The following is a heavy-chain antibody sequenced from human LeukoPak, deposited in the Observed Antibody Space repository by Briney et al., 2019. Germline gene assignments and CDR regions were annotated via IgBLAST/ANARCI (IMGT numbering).Heavy chain of an antibody. CDR1: GGSISSSSYY. Sequence: KPSETLSLTCTVSGGSISSSSYYWGWIRQPPGKGLEWIGCIYYSGSTYYNPSLKSRVTISVDTSKHQFSVKLSSVPAADTAVYYCARSGRWLQLSGAFDIWGQGTMVTVSS. CDR3: ARSGRWLQLSGAFDI. D-gene: IGHD5-24*01. V-gene: IGHV4-39*01. J-gene: IGHJ3*02. CDR2: IYYSGST.